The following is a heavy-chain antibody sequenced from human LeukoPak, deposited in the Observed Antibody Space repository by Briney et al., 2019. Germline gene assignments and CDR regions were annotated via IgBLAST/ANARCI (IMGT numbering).Heavy chain of an antibody. CDR3: ARDSTYYYDSGSSGPHYFDH. Sequence: PGKSLRLSCAASGFTFSNYAMHWVRQAPGKGLEWVSLVSSGGTYEYYADSVKGRFTISRDNSKNTLYLQLNSLRAEDTAVYYCARDSTYYYDSGSSGPHYFDHWGQGTLVTVSS. D-gene: IGHD3-10*01. J-gene: IGHJ4*02. CDR2: VSSGGTYE. V-gene: IGHV3-30*01. CDR1: GFTFSNYA.